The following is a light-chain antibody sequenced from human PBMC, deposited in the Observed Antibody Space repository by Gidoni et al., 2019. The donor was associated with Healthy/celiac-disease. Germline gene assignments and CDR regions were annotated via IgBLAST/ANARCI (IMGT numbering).Light chain of an antibody. CDR2: AAS. CDR3: QQSYSTPRYT. V-gene: IGKV1-39*01. CDR1: QSISSY. Sequence: DIQMTQSPSSLSASVGDRVTITCRASQSISSYLNWYQQKPGKAPKLLIYAASSLQSGVPSRFSGSGSGTDFTLTISSLQPEDFATYYCQQSYSTPRYTVXQXTKLEIK. J-gene: IGKJ2*01.